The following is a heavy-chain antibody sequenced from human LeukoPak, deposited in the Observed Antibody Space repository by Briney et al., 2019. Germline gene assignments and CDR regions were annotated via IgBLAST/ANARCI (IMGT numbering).Heavy chain of an antibody. V-gene: IGHV3-7*03. CDR2: IKQGGSET. CDR3: ARGPHYGSRSDHLDY. Sequence: GGSLRLSCGASGFTFSTHWMNWVRQAPGKGLEWVANIKQGGSETNYVGSVKGRFTVSRDDAKNPVYLQMDSLRAEDTAIYYCARGPHYGSRSDHLDYWGQGTLVTVSS. D-gene: IGHD3-10*01. J-gene: IGHJ4*02. CDR1: GFTFSTHW.